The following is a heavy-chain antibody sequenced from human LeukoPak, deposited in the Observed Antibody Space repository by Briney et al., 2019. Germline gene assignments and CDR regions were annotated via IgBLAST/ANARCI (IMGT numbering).Heavy chain of an antibody. J-gene: IGHJ5*02. D-gene: IGHD6-13*01. CDR3: ARARLLRDSSSCWFDP. CDR2: IYYSGST. Sequence: PSETLSLTCTVSGGSISSTGHYWGWIRQPPGKGLEWIGSIYYSGSTYYNPSLKSRVTISVDTSKNQFSLKLSSVTAADTAVYYCARARLLRDSSSCWFDPWGQGTLVTVSS. V-gene: IGHV4-39*07. CDR1: GGSISSTGHY.